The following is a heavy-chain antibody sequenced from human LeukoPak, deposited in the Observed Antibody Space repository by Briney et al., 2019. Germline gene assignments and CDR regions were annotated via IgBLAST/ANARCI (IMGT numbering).Heavy chain of an antibody. D-gene: IGHD1-26*01. CDR1: DASISGYY. CDR3: ARDLGGIYFDY. V-gene: IGHV4-59*01. J-gene: IGHJ4*02. CDR2: IHFSGST. Sequence: PSETLSLTCTVSDASISGYYWSWIRQPPGKGLEWIGSIHFSGSTNYNPSLRSRVTIPVDTSKNQLSLKLSSVTAADTAAYYCARDLGGIYFDYWGQGTLVTVSS.